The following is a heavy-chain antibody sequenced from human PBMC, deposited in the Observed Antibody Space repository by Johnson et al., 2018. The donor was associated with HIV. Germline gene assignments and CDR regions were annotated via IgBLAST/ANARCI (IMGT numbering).Heavy chain of an antibody. CDR3: AIDPPVTTTHNSFDI. CDR1: GFTFSDYY. V-gene: IGHV3-11*04. Sequence: QVQLVESGGGLVQPGGSLRLSCAASGFTFSDYYMSWIRQAPGKGLEWVSYISSSGSTIYYADSVKGRCTSSRDNAKNSLYLQMNSLRAEDTAVYYCAIDPPVTTTHNSFDIWGQGTMVTVSS. CDR2: ISSSGSTI. D-gene: IGHD4-17*01. J-gene: IGHJ3*02.